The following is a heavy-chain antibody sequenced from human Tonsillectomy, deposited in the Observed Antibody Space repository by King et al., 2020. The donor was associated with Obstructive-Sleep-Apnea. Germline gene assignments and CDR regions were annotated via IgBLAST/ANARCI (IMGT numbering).Heavy chain of an antibody. V-gene: IGHV1-2*02. CDR1: GYTFTGYY. J-gene: IGHJ4*02. CDR3: ARNSGYDYYFDY. CDR2: IDPYSGGT. D-gene: IGHD5-12*01. Sequence: QLVQSGAEVKMPGASLNVSCKPSGYTFTGYYTHWVRQAPGQGLEWMGWIDPYSGGTNYAQKFQGRVTMARDTSISTAYMELSSLRSDDTAVYYCARNSGYDYYFDYWGQGTLVTVSS.